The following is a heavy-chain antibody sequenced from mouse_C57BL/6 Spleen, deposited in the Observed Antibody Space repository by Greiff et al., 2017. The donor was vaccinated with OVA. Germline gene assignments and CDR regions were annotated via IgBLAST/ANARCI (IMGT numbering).Heavy chain of an antibody. Sequence: EVQLMESGGGLVKPGGSLKLSCAASGFTFSSYAMSWVRQTPEERLEWVATISDGGSYTYYPDNVKGRFTISRDNAKNNLYLQMSDLKAEDTAMYYCESEDEVDYWGQGTTLTVSS. CDR1: GFTFSSYA. CDR2: ISDGGSYT. V-gene: IGHV5-4*01. CDR3: ESEDEVDY. J-gene: IGHJ2*01.